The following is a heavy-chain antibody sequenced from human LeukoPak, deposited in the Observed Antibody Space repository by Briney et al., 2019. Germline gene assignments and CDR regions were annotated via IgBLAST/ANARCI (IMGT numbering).Heavy chain of an antibody. Sequence: PGGSLRLSCAASGFSFRNYAISWVRQAPGKRLEWVSSISGSGGSTYSADSVKGRFTISRENSNNTLYLQMNSLRADDTAMYYCAKDSEATITPLSAFDIWGQGTMVTVSS. CDR2: ISGSGGST. J-gene: IGHJ3*02. CDR1: GFSFRNYA. CDR3: AKDSEATITPLSAFDI. D-gene: IGHD4-23*01. V-gene: IGHV3-23*01.